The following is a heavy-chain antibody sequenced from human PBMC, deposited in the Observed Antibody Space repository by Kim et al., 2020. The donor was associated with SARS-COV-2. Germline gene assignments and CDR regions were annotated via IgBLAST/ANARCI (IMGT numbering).Heavy chain of an antibody. CDR1: GFTFSSYA. Sequence: GGSLRLSCAASGFTFSSYAMHWVRQAPGKGLEWVAVISYDGSNKYYADSVKGRFTISRDNSKNTLYLQMNSLRAEDTAVYYCARGSSFQQPFDYWGQGTLVTVSS. V-gene: IGHV3-30*04. CDR2: ISYDGSNK. CDR3: ARGSSFQQPFDY. D-gene: IGHD6-13*01. J-gene: IGHJ4*02.